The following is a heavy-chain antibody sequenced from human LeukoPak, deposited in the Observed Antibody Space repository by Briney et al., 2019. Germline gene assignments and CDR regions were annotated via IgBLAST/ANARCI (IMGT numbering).Heavy chain of an antibody. J-gene: IGHJ4*02. CDR1: GGSISSYY. CDR3: ASHGDYGDYYFDY. CDR2: IYYSGST. D-gene: IGHD4-17*01. Sequence: TSETLSLTCTVSGGSISSYYWSWIRQPPGKGLEWIGYIYYSGSTNYNPSLRSRVTMSVDTSKNQFSLKLSSVTAADTAVYYCASHGDYGDYYFDYWGQGTLVTVSS. V-gene: IGHV4-59*08.